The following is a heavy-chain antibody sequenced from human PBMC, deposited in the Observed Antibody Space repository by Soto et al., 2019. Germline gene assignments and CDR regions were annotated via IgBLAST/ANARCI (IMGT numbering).Heavy chain of an antibody. J-gene: IGHJ4*02. CDR2: VYYLGST. CDR3: ARDGYDGSGSPYPAY. CDR1: GGSMSEYF. V-gene: IGHV4-59*01. Sequence: ETLSLTCSVSGGSMSEYFWSWIRQSPERGLEWIGYVYYLGSTDYNPSLKSRVTISVDTSKRQFSLRLSSVTAADAAIYYCARDGYDGSGSPYPAYWGPGTQVTVS. D-gene: IGHD3-10*01.